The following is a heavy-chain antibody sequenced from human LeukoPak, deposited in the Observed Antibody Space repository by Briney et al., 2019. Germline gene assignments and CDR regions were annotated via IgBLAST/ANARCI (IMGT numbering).Heavy chain of an antibody. V-gene: IGHV1-69*05. D-gene: IGHD1-26*01. CDR3: AGGSGSYRTYFDY. Sequence: ASVKVSCKASGGTFSSYAISWVRQAPGQGLEWMGGIIPIFGTANYAQKFQGRVTITTDESTSTAYMELSSLRSEDTAVYYCAGGSGSYRTYFDYWGQGTLVTVSS. CDR1: GGTFSSYA. CDR2: IIPIFGTA. J-gene: IGHJ4*02.